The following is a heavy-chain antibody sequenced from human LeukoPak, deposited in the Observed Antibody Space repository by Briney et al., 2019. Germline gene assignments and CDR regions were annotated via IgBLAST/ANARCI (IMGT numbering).Heavy chain of an antibody. D-gene: IGHD3-10*01. CDR1: GFTFSSYE. CDR3: GSPRPYGSGSNIFHY. Sequence: PGGSLRLSCAASGFTFSSYEMNWVRQAPGKGLEWVSYISSSGSTIYYADSVKGRFTISRDNAKNSLYLQMNSLRPEDTAVYYCGSPRPYGSGSNIFHYWGQGTLVTVHS. J-gene: IGHJ4*02. V-gene: IGHV3-48*03. CDR2: ISSSGSTI.